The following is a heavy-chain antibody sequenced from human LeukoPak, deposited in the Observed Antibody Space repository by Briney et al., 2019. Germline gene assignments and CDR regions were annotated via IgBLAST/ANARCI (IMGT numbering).Heavy chain of an antibody. CDR3: ARVHPHYYDSSGCLRRYLYFDY. Sequence: SETLSLTCTVSGGSISSGGYYWSWIRQHPGKGLEWIGYIYYSGSTYYNPSLKSRVTISVDTSKNQFSLKLSSVTAADTAVYYCARVHPHYYDSSGCLRRYLYFDYWGQGTLVTVSS. CDR2: IYYSGST. V-gene: IGHV4-31*03. J-gene: IGHJ4*02. CDR1: GGSISSGGYY. D-gene: IGHD3-22*01.